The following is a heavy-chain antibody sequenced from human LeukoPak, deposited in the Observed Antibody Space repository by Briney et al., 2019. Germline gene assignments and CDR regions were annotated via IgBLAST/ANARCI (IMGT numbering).Heavy chain of an antibody. CDR2: IWYDGSNK. V-gene: IGHV3-33*01. D-gene: IGHD6-19*01. CDR3: ARDNQWLTDAFDI. J-gene: IGHJ3*02. Sequence: GGSLRLSCAASGLTFSSYGMHWVRQAPGKGLEWGAVIWYDGSNKYYADSVKGRFTISRDNSKNTLYLQMNSLRAEDTAVYYCARDNQWLTDAFDIWGQGTMVTVSS. CDR1: GLTFSSYG.